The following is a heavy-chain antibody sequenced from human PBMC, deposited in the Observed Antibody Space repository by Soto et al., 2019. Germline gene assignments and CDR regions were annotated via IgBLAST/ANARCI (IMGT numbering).Heavy chain of an antibody. J-gene: IGHJ6*02. V-gene: IGHV1-3*01. Sequence: EASVKVSCKASGYTFTGYPIHWVRQAPGQGLEWMGWINAGNGNTKYSQKFQGRVTITRDTSASTAYMELSSLRSEDTAIYYCARDWARAEDVWGQGTTVTVSS. D-gene: IGHD7-27*01. CDR3: ARDWARAEDV. CDR2: INAGNGNT. CDR1: GYTFTGYP.